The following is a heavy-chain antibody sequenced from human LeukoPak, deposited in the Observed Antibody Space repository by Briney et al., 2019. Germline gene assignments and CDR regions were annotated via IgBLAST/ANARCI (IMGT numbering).Heavy chain of an antibody. CDR1: GFTFNSYA. CDR2: ISGRGDTT. CDR3: AKAEYGTTYFDY. D-gene: IGHD2/OR15-2a*01. V-gene: IGHV3-23*01. J-gene: IGHJ4*02. Sequence: GGPLRPSCAASGFTFNSYAMSWVRQAAGKGLEWVSAISGRGDTTYYADSVKGRFTISRDNSKNTLFLQMNSLRAEDTAVYYCAKAEYGTTYFDYWGQGTLVTVSS.